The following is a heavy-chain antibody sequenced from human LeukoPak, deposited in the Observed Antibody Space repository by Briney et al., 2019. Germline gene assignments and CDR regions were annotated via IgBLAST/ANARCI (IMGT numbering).Heavy chain of an antibody. D-gene: IGHD1-26*01. J-gene: IGHJ6*03. Sequence: PSETLSLTCAVSGGSISSGGYSWNWIRQPLGKGLEWIGYIYNSGSTSYNPSLKSRVAMSVDTSKNQFSLKLNSVTAADTAVYYCARVGGSYFPPYYYYYMDVWGKGTTVTISS. V-gene: IGHV4-30-4*07. CDR3: ARVGGSYFPPYYYYYMDV. CDR2: IYNSGST. CDR1: GGSISSGGYS.